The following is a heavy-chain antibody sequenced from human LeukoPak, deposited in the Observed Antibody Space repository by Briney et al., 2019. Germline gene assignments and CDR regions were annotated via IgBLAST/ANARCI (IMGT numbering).Heavy chain of an antibody. J-gene: IGHJ5*02. D-gene: IGHD4-11*01. V-gene: IGHV4-34*01. CDR2: INQSGST. CDR1: GGSFRGYY. Sequence: SETLSLTCAVYGGSFRGYYCSSIRQPPGKGLEWIGEINQSGSTNYNPSLKSRVTISVDTSKNQFSLKLSSVTAADTAVYYCARGVRYSKRMVRFDPWGQGTLVTVSS. CDR3: ARGVRYSKRMVRFDP.